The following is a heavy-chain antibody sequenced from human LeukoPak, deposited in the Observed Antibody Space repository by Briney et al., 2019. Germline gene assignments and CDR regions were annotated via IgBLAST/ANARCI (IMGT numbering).Heavy chain of an antibody. J-gene: IGHJ4*02. CDR2: IYYSGST. CDR1: GGSISSGGYY. Sequence: TSETLSLTCTVSGGSISSGGYYWSWIRQHPGKGLEWIGYIYYSGSTNYNPSLTSRVTISLDTSKNQFSLKLSSVTAADTAVYYCARRRGDFWSDYYAFDYWGQGTLVTISS. D-gene: IGHD3-3*01. CDR3: ARRRGDFWSDYYAFDY. V-gene: IGHV4-61*08.